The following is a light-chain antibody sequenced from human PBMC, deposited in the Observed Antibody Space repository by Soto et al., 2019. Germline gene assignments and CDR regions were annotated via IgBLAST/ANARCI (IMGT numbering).Light chain of an antibody. CDR2: DAS. CDR1: QTIANNY. Sequence: EVWLTQSPGTLSLSPGARATLSCRASQTIANNYLTWYQQKTGQAPRVLIYDASTRATGIPDRLSGSGYGTELTITISSMQTDEFATYYCQHYNSYSEAFGHGTKVDI. J-gene: IGKJ1*01. CDR3: QHYNSYSEA. V-gene: IGKV3-20*01.